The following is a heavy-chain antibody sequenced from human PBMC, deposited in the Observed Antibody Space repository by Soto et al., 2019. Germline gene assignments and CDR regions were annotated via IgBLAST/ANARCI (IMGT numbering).Heavy chain of an antibody. CDR2: ISAYNGHT. D-gene: IGHD3-10*01. Sequence: QIHLVQSGPEIERPGASVKVSCTTSGFSFTYFGIAWVRQAPGQSLEWMGWISAYNGHTIYAEKFQGRITMTRDTSTSTAYMELRSLRSDDTATYYCARDEGSVFDIDYWGQGTLVTVSS. V-gene: IGHV1-18*01. CDR3: ARDEGSVFDIDY. CDR1: GFSFTYFG. J-gene: IGHJ4*02.